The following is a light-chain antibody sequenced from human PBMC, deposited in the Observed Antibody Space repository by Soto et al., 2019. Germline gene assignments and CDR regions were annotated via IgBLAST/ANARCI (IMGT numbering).Light chain of an antibody. Sequence: IVLSQSPGSLSLSKGERVTLSCRASQSVIDNYLAWFQQKPGQAPRLLIYRASSRATGIPDRFSGSGSGTDFALTISRLEPDDFAVYYCQQYGISPNTFGQGTKVDI. V-gene: IGKV3-20*01. CDR2: RAS. CDR3: QQYGISPNT. J-gene: IGKJ2*01. CDR1: QSVIDNY.